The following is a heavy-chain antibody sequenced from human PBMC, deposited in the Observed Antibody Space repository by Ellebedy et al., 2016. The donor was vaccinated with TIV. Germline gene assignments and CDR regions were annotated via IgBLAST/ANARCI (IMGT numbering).Heavy chain of an antibody. CDR1: GDSVSSYY. CDR2: IYYTAST. J-gene: IGHJ4*02. CDR3: ARAGEVYSNDRDFDY. D-gene: IGHD4-11*01. V-gene: IGHV4-59*02. Sequence: SETLSLXXTVSGDSVSSYYWSWIRQPPGKGLEWVEYIYYTASTTYNPSLKSRVTISADTSKNQISLKLSSVTAADTAVYYCARAGEVYSNDRDFDYWGQGTLVTVSS.